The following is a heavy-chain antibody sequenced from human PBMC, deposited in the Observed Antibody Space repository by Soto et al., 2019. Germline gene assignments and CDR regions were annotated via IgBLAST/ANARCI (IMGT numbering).Heavy chain of an antibody. CDR2: ISSFSNYM. D-gene: IGHD3-22*01. J-gene: IGHJ3*02. CDR1: GFTFNSYS. CDR3: ARDSTMILAFDI. V-gene: IGHV3-21*04. Sequence: GGSLRLSCAVSGFTFNSYSMSWVRQAPGKGLEWVSSISSFSNYMYYTDSVKGRFTISRDNAKNSLYLQMNSLRAEDTAVYYCARDSTMILAFDIWGQGTMVTVSS.